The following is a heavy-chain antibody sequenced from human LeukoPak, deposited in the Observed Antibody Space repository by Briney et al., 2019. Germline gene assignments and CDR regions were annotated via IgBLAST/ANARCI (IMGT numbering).Heavy chain of an antibody. CDR1: GFTFSSYG. CDR2: IWYDGSNK. J-gene: IGHJ4*02. V-gene: IGHV3-33*01. D-gene: IGHD6-19*01. CDR3: ARERIAVAGPLDY. Sequence: GGSLRLSCAASGFTFSSYGMHWVRQAPGKGLEWVAVIWYDGSNKYYADSVKGRFTISRDNSKNTLYLQMNSLRAEDTAVYYCARERIAVAGPLDYWGQGTLVTVSS.